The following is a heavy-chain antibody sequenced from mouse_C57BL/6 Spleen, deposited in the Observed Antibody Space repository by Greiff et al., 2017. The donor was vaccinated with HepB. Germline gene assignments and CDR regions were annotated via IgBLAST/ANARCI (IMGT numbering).Heavy chain of an antibody. J-gene: IGHJ1*03. V-gene: IGHV1-64*01. D-gene: IGHD1-1*01. CDR3: SRSPYGTWYFDV. CDR1: GYTFTSYW. Sequence: VQLQQSGAELVKPGASVKLSCKASGYTFTSYWMHWVKQRPGQGLEWIGMIHPNSGSTNYNEKFKSKATLTVDKSSSTAYMQLSSLTSEDSAVYYCSRSPYGTWYFDVWGTGTTVTVSS. CDR2: IHPNSGST.